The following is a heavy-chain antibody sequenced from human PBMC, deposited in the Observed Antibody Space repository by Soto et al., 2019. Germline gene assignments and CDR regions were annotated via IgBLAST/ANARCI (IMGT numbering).Heavy chain of an antibody. CDR3: ATRPRIAVAEFDGMAV. V-gene: IGHV1-69*02. Sequence: QVQLVHSGAEVKKPGSSVKVSCKASGGTFSSYTISWVRQAPGQGLEWMGRIIPILGIANYAQKFQGRVTITADKSTSTAYMHLSSLRSDDTAVYYCATRPRIAVAEFDGMAVSGQGTTVTVSS. D-gene: IGHD6-19*01. CDR2: IIPILGIA. J-gene: IGHJ6*02. CDR1: GGTFSSYT.